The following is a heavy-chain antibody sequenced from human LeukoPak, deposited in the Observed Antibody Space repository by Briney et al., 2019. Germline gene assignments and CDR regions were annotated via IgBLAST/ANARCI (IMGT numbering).Heavy chain of an antibody. CDR3: ATRLAGPPGPYYYYGMDV. V-gene: IGHV1-69*13. J-gene: IGHJ6*02. CDR1: GATFSSYA. Sequence: SVKLSCKASGATFSSYAIIWVRQAPGQGLEWMGGIIPIFGTANYAQKFQGRVTISADESTNTAYKELSSLRSEDTAVYSCATRLAGPPGPYYYYGMDVWGQGTPVTVSS. CDR2: IIPIFGTA.